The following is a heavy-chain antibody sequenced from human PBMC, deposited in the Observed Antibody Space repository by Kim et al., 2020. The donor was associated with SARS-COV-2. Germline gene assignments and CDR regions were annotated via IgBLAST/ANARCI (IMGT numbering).Heavy chain of an antibody. CDR1: GYTFTGYY. CDR3: AREGGRIAARPSYYYGMDV. Sequence: ASVKVSCKASGYTFTGYYMDWVRQAPGQGLEWMGRINPNSGGTNYAQKFQGRVTMTRDTSISTAYMELSRLRSDDTAVYYCAREGGRIAARPSYYYGMDVWGQGTTVTVSS. D-gene: IGHD6-6*01. CDR2: INPNSGGT. V-gene: IGHV1-2*06. J-gene: IGHJ6*02.